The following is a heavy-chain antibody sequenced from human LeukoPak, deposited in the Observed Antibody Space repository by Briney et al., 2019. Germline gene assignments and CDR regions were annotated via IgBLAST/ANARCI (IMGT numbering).Heavy chain of an antibody. V-gene: IGHV4-59*08. CDR1: GGSITGYY. CDR2: ISYSGST. CDR3: ERHGSSYSFDC. Sequence: SETLSLTCTVSGGSITGYYWSWIRQPPGKGLEWIDYISYSGSTNYNPSLMSRVTMSVDTSKNQFSLRLSSVTAADTAIYYCERHGSSYSFDCWGQGTLVTVSS. J-gene: IGHJ4*02. D-gene: IGHD3-10*01.